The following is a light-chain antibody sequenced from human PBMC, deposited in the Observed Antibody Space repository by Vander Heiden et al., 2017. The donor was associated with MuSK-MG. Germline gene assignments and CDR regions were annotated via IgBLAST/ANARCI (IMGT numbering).Light chain of an antibody. V-gene: IGKV4-1*01. Sequence: DIVMTQSPDSLAVSLGERATINCKSSQSLLYSSNNKNYLVWYQQKPGQSPKLLIYWASTRESGVPDRFSGSGSGTDFTLTISSLQAEDVAVYYCQQDDSIPYTFGQGTKMEI. CDR3: QQDDSIPYT. CDR2: WAS. J-gene: IGKJ2*01. CDR1: QSLLYSSNNKNY.